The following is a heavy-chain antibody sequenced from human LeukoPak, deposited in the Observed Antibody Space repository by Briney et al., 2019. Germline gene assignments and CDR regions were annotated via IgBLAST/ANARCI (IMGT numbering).Heavy chain of an antibody. CDR3: AKARVDDYGVNWYFDL. Sequence: SGGSLRLSCAASGFTFDDYAMHWVRQAPGKGLEWVSGISWNSGSIGYADSVKGRFTISRDNAKNSLYLQMNSLRAEDTALYYCAKARVDDYGVNWYFDLWGRGTLVTVSS. V-gene: IGHV3-9*01. D-gene: IGHD4-17*01. J-gene: IGHJ2*01. CDR2: ISWNSGSI. CDR1: GFTFDDYA.